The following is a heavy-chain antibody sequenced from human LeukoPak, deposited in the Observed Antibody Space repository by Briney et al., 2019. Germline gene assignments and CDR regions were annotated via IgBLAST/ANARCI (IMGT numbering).Heavy chain of an antibody. V-gene: IGHV4-34*01. D-gene: IGHD5-24*01. CDR1: GGSFSGYY. CDR3: ARILRDGYNRDAFDI. Sequence: ETSETLSLTCAVYGGSFSGYYWSWIGQPPGKGLEWIGEINQSGSTNYNPSLKSRVTISVDTSKNQFSLKLSSVTAADTAVYYCARILRDGYNRDAFDIWGQGTMVTVSS. J-gene: IGHJ3*02. CDR2: INQSGST.